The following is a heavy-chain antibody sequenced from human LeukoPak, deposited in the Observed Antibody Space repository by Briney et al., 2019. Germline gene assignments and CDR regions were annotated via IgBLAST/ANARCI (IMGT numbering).Heavy chain of an antibody. Sequence: ASVKLSCKASGYTFTINGNSWVRDAPGQGLERMGWISAYNGNTNYAQKLQGRVTMTTDTSTSTVYMELRSLRSDDTAVYYCARYPLGAPPVPDFDYWGQGTLVTVSS. CDR2: ISAYNGNT. CDR3: ARYPLGAPPVPDFDY. V-gene: IGHV1-18*04. J-gene: IGHJ4*02. D-gene: IGHD1-26*01. CDR1: GYTFTING.